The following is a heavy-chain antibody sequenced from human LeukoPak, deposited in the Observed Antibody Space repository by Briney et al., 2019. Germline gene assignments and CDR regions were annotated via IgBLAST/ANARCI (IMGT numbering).Heavy chain of an antibody. CDR3: AKEVLGSYRYTGLDY. V-gene: IGHV3-9*01. CDR1: GFTLDDYA. D-gene: IGHD3-16*02. CDR2: ISWNSENI. Sequence: PGGSLRLSCAASGFTLDDYAMHWVRQIPGKGLEWVSGISWNSENIGYADSVKGRFTISRDNAKNSLYLQMNSLRSEDTALYYCAKEVLGSYRYTGLDYWGQGTLVTVSS. J-gene: IGHJ4*02.